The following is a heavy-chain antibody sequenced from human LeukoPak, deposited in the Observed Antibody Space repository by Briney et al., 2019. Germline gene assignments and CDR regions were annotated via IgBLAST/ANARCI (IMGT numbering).Heavy chain of an antibody. V-gene: IGHV3-23*01. CDR1: GFTFSSYG. CDR3: ASGGRLYYYDSSGYYDAFDI. Sequence: PGGSLRLSCAASGFTFSSYGMSWVRQAPGKGLEWVSAISGSGGSTYYADSVKGRFTISRDNSKNTLYLQMNSLRAEDTAVYYCASGGRLYYYDSSGYYDAFDIWGQGTMVTVSS. CDR2: ISGSGGST. J-gene: IGHJ3*02. D-gene: IGHD3-22*01.